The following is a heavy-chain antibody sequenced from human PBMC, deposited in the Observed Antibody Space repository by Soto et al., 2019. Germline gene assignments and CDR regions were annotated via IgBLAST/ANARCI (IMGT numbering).Heavy chain of an antibody. D-gene: IGHD3-16*01. V-gene: IGHV3-23*01. Sequence: GGSLRLSCAASGFTFSSYAMSWVRQAPGKGLEWVSAISGSGGSTYYADSVKGRFTVSRDNSKNTLYLQMNSLRAEDTAVYYCAKVEGSRLGELWSLYYYYGMDVWGQATTVTVSS. CDR1: GFTFSSYA. CDR3: AKVEGSRLGELWSLYYYYGMDV. J-gene: IGHJ6*02. CDR2: ISGSGGST.